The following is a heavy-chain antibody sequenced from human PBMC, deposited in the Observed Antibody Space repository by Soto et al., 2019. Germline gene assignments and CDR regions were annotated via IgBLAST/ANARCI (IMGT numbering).Heavy chain of an antibody. CDR1: GYTFTSYG. V-gene: IGHV1-18*01. CDR2: ISAYNGNT. J-gene: IGHJ6*02. Sequence: QVQLVQSGAEVKKPGASVKVSCKASGYTFTSYGISWVRQAPGQGLEWMGWISAYNGNTNYAQKLQGRVTMTTDTSTSTAYMELRSLRSDDTAVYYCARDGNFYGGNSYYYYYGMDVWGQGTTVTVSS. D-gene: IGHD2-15*01. CDR3: ARDGNFYGGNSYYYYYGMDV.